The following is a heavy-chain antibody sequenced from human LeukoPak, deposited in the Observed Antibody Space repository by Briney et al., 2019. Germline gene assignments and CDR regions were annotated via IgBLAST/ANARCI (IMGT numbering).Heavy chain of an antibody. CDR3: ARSGITTIPNFDY. D-gene: IGHD3-22*01. Sequence: ASVKVSCKASGYTFTGYYIHWVRQAPGQGLEWKGWINPNSGATNNAQKFQGRVTVSRDTSISTTYMELSRLGSDDMAVYYCARSGITTIPNFDYWGQGTLVTVSS. J-gene: IGHJ4*02. CDR2: INPNSGAT. V-gene: IGHV1-2*02. CDR1: GYTFTGYY.